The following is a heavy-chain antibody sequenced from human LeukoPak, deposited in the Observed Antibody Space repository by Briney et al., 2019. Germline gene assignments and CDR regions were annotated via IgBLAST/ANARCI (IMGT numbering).Heavy chain of an antibody. Sequence: GGSLRLSCAASGFTVNSNYMSWVRQAPGKGLEWVSLIYTGGSTYYADSVKGRFTISRDNSKNTLYLQMNSLRPEDTAVYYCARGFGKVAASVFGGYTMDVWGQGTTVTVSS. V-gene: IGHV3-66*02. CDR2: IYTGGST. D-gene: IGHD6-6*01. CDR1: GFTVNSNY. CDR3: ARGFGKVAASVFGGYTMDV. J-gene: IGHJ6*02.